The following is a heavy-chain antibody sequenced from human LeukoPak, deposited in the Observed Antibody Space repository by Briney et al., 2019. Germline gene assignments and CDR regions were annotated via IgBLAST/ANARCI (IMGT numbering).Heavy chain of an antibody. CDR3: ARTYYYDSNGYLYYFDY. Sequence: SETLSLTCAVSGDSISTTTWWTWVRQPPGKGLEWIAEIYHGGRTNYNPSLESRVTISVDKSKNQFSLKLNSVTAADTAVYYCARTYYYDSNGYLYYFDYWGQGTLVTVSS. J-gene: IGHJ4*02. D-gene: IGHD3-22*01. V-gene: IGHV4/OR15-8*03. CDR2: IYHGGRT. CDR1: GDSISTTTW.